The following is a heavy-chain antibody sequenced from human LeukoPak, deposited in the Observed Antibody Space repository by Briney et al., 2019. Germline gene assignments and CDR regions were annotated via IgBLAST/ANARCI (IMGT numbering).Heavy chain of an antibody. CDR3: AKDSNRERRPAAKALPVGMDV. V-gene: IGHV3-23*01. CDR2: ISGSGGST. J-gene: IGHJ6*02. Sequence: GGSLRLSCAASGFTFSSYSMNWVRQAPGKGLEWVSAISGSGGSTYYADSVKGRFTISRDNSKNTLYLQMNSLRAEDAAVYYCAKDSNRERRPAAKALPVGMDVWGQGTTVTVSS. D-gene: IGHD2-2*01. CDR1: GFTFSSYS.